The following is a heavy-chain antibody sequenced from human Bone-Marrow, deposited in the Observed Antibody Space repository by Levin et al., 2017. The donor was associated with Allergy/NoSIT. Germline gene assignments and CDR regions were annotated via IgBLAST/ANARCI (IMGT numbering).Heavy chain of an antibody. CDR3: ARGLEYSGLP. CDR2: ITSSSSYI. J-gene: IGHJ5*02. CDR1: GFTFSIYS. D-gene: IGHD5-12*01. Sequence: PGESLKISCAASGFTFSIYSMNWVRQAPGKGLNWVSSITSSSSYIYYADSVKGRFTITRDNAKNSLYLQMSSLRVEDTAVYYCARGLEYSGLPWGQGTLVTVSS. V-gene: IGHV3-21*01.